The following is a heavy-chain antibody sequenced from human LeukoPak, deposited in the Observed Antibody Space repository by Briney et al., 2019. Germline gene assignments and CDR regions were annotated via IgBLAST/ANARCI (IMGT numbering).Heavy chain of an antibody. CDR1: GYTFTGYY. CDR2: INPNTGGT. Sequence: ASVKVSCKASGYTFTGYYIHWVRQAPGQGIEWMGWINPNTGGTNYAQKFQGRVTMTRDTSISTAYMELNSLRAEDTAVYYCAKDEGVGIYYGSGSYCFDYWGQGTLVTVSS. J-gene: IGHJ4*02. CDR3: AKDEGVGIYYGSGSYCFDY. V-gene: IGHV1-2*02. D-gene: IGHD3-10*01.